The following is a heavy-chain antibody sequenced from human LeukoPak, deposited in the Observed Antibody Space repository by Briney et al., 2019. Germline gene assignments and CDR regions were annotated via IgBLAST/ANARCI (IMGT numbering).Heavy chain of an antibody. V-gene: IGHV4-34*01. CDR1: GGSFSGYY. J-gene: IGHJ4*02. Sequence: SETLSLTCAVYGGSFSGYYWSWIRQPPGKGLEWIGEINHSGSTNYNPSLKSRVTISVDTSKNQFSLKLSSVTAADTAVYYCAGRASGSSRRFDYWGQGTLVTVSS. D-gene: IGHD6-13*01. CDR3: AGRASGSSRRFDY. CDR2: INHSGST.